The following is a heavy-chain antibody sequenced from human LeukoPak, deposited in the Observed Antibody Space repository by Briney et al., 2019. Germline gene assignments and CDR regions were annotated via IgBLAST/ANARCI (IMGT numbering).Heavy chain of an antibody. V-gene: IGHV4-34*01. CDR2: INHSGST. J-gene: IGHJ4*02. CDR1: GGSFSGYY. D-gene: IGHD6-19*01. Sequence: PSETLSLTCAVYGGSFSGYYWSWIRQPPGKGLEWIGDINHSGSTNYNPSLKSRVTISVDTSKNQFSLKLSSVTAADTAVYYCARPVSGSRGWYYNYWGQGTLATVSS. CDR3: ARPVSGSRGWYYNY.